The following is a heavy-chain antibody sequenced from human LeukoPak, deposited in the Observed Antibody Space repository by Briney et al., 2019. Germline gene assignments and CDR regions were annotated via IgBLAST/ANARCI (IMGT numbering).Heavy chain of an antibody. CDR1: GFTFSSYA. CDR2: ISYDVNYK. J-gene: IGHJ4*02. V-gene: IGHV3-30*04. CDR3: ARELSRGCNFDY. D-gene: IGHD3-16*02. Sequence: GRSLRLSCAASGFTFSSYAMHWVRQAPGKGLEWVAVISYDVNYKYYADSVKGRFTISRDNSKNTLYLQMNSLRAEDTAVYYCARELSRGCNFDYWGQGTLVTVSS.